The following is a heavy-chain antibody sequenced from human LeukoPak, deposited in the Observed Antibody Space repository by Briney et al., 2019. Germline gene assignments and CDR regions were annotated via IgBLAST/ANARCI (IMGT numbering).Heavy chain of an antibody. V-gene: IGHV3-53*01. CDR1: GFTVSSNY. Sequence: GGSLRLSCAASGFTVSSNYMSWVRQAPGKGLEWVSVTYSGGSTYYADSVKGRFTISRDNSKNTLYLQMNSLRAEDTAVYYCASSQWLDAFDIWGQGTMVTVSS. CDR2: TYSGGST. CDR3: ASSQWLDAFDI. J-gene: IGHJ3*02. D-gene: IGHD6-19*01.